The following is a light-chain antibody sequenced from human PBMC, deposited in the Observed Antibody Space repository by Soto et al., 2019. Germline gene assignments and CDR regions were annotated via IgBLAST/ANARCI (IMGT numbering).Light chain of an antibody. CDR1: QSINSY. J-gene: IGKJ1*01. V-gene: IGKV1-39*01. CDR2: AAS. CDR3: QQSYSLWT. Sequence: DIQMTQSPSSLSASVGDRVTITCRASQSINSYLNWYQQKPGKAPKLLIYAASSLQSGVPSRFSGSGSGTDFTLTSSSLQPEDFATYYCQQSYSLWTFGQGTKVEIK.